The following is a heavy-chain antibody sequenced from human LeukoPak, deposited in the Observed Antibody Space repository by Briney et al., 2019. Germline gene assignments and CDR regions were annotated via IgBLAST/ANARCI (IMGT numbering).Heavy chain of an antibody. CDR3: ARIRLEAHDY. V-gene: IGHV4-39*01. CDR1: GASINTNNCY. D-gene: IGHD3-16*01. J-gene: IGHJ4*02. CDR2: IYYSGST. Sequence: KASETLSLTCTVSGASINTNNCYWGWIRQPPGKGLEWIGSIYYSGSTYYNPSLKSRVTISIDTSKNQFSLKLSSVTGADTAVYYCARIRLEAHDYWGQGTLVTVSS.